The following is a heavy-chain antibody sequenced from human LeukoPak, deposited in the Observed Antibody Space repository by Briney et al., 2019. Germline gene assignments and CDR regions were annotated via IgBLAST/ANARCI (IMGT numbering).Heavy chain of an antibody. CDR3: AREDLWEGITYFDY. Sequence: QPRGSLRLSCVDSGFTFSRYEMSWVRQAPGKGLEWLSHISGRGGTIYYADSVKGRFTISRANAKNSLDLPMNSLRAEDTAVYYCAREDLWEGITYFDYGGQGTLVTVAS. V-gene: IGHV3-48*03. J-gene: IGHJ4*02. CDR2: ISGRGGTI. CDR1: GFTFSRYE. D-gene: IGHD3-10*01.